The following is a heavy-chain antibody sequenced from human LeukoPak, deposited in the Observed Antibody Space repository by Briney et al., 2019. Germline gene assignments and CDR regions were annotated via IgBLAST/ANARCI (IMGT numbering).Heavy chain of an antibody. CDR3: ARDRPNNWFDP. CDR1: GSTFTGYN. CDR2: INPNSGGT. Sequence: GASVKVSCKASGSTFTGYNIHWVRQAPGQGLEWMGWINPNSGGTNYAQRFQGRVTMTRDTSISTAYMELSRLRSDDTAVYYCARDRPNNWFDPWGQGTLVTVSS. V-gene: IGHV1-2*02. J-gene: IGHJ5*02.